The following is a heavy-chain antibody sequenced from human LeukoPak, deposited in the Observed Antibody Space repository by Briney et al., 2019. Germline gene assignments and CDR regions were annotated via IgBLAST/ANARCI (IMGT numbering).Heavy chain of an antibody. CDR2: INAGNGAT. J-gene: IGHJ4*02. D-gene: IGHD3-10*01. CDR1: GYTFTTFP. CDR3: ARDRAGQFDY. Sequence: ASVKVSCTASGYTFTTFPMHWVRQAPGQRLEWMGWINAGNGATKYSQKFQGRVTITRDTSASTAYMELSSLTSEDTAVYYCARDRAGQFDYWGQGTLATVSS. V-gene: IGHV1-3*01.